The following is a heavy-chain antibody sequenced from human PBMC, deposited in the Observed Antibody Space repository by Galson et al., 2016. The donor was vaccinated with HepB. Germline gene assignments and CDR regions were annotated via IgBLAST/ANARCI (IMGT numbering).Heavy chain of an antibody. V-gene: IGHV4-61*01. CDR2: IYDSEMT. Sequence: SETLSLTCKVSGVSVNTDKYYWNWIRQTHGKGLEWIGSIYDSEMTNSNPSLDSRVTISLHTSKNEHSLTLTSLTAADTAVYYCARDPLLNSIVGTFDIWGQGTLVTVSS. J-gene: IGHJ3*02. CDR1: GVSVNTDKYY. D-gene: IGHD3-22*01. CDR3: ARDPLLNSIVGTFDI.